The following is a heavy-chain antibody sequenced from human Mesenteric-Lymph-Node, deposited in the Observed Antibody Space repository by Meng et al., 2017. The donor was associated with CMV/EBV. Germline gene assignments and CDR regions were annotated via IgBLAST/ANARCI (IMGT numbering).Heavy chain of an antibody. J-gene: IGHJ4*02. CDR2: IYYDESKK. D-gene: IGHD3-10*01. Sequence: ASAFSFNGFGMNWVRQAPGKGLEWVALIYYDESKKYYADSVKGRFTVARDNSKNTLYLHMSSVKDDDTAVYYCVKMAFGELAHFDYWGQGTLVTVSS. CDR1: AFSFNGFG. V-gene: IGHV3-33*06. CDR3: VKMAFGELAHFDY.